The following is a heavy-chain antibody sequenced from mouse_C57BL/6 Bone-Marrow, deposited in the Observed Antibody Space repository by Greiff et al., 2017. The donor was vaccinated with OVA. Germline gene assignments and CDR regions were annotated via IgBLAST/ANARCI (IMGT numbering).Heavy chain of an antibody. D-gene: IGHD2-1*01. V-gene: IGHV1-55*01. CDR3: ARSDYGNYEWFAY. Sequence: QVQLQQPGAELVKPGASVKMSCKASGYTFTSYWITWVKQRPGQGLEWIGDIYPGSGSTNYNEKFKSKATLTVDTSSSTAYVQLSSLTSEDSAVYYCARSDYGNYEWFAYWGQGTLVTVSA. CDR1: GYTFTSYW. CDR2: IYPGSGST. J-gene: IGHJ3*01.